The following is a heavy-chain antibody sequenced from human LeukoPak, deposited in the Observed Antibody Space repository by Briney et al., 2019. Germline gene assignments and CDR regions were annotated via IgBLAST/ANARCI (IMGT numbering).Heavy chain of an antibody. CDR3: ARGNYYGSGNYYKTSFYFDY. CDR1: GFTFSDYT. V-gene: IGHV3-30*04. CDR2: ISYDTRNK. D-gene: IGHD3-10*01. J-gene: IGHJ4*02. Sequence: GGSLRLSCAASGFTFSDYTIHWVRQAPGKGLEWVAVISYDTRNKYYADSVKGRFTISRDNSKNTLYLQINNLKAEDTAVYYCARGNYYGSGNYYKTSFYFDYWGQGTLVTVSS.